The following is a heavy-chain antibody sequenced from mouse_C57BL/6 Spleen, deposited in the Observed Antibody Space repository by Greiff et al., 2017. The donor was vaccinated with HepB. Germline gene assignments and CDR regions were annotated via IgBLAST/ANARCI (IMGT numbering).Heavy chain of an antibody. D-gene: IGHD2-4*01. CDR2: ICSGGST. Sequence: VQLQQSGPGLVQPSQRLSITCTVSGFSLTSYGVHWVRQSPGKGLEWLGVICSGGSTDYNAAFVSRLSTSKDNSKSHVFFKMNSLQADDTAIYYCARRGITTAYYYAMDYWGQGTSVTVSS. CDR3: ARRGITTAYYYAMDY. CDR1: GFSLTSYG. J-gene: IGHJ4*01. V-gene: IGHV2-2*01.